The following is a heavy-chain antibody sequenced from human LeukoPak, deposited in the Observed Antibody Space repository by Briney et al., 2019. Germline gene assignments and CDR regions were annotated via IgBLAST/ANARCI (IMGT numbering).Heavy chain of an antibody. D-gene: IGHD6-13*01. Sequence: ASVKVSCKASGYTFTSYNINWVRQATGQGLEWMGWMNPNSGNTGYAQKFQGRVTMTRNTSISTAYMELSSLRSEDTAVYYCARVGYSSSWPYYYYMDVWGKGTTVTISS. J-gene: IGHJ6*03. CDR3: ARVGYSSSWPYYYYMDV. CDR1: GYTFTSYN. V-gene: IGHV1-8*01. CDR2: MNPNSGNT.